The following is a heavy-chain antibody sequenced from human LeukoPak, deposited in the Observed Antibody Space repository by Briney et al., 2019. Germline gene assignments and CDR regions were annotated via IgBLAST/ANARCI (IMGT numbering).Heavy chain of an antibody. CDR2: INHSGST. V-gene: IGHV4-34*01. CDR3: ARGSRLAGIDY. J-gene: IGHJ4*02. Sequence: PGGSLRLSCAASGFTFSDYYWSWIRQPPGKGLEWIGEINHSGSTNYNPSLKSRVTISVDTSKNQFSLKLSSVTAADTAVYYCARGSRLAGIDYWGQGTLVTVSS. D-gene: IGHD6-19*01. CDR1: GFTFSDYY.